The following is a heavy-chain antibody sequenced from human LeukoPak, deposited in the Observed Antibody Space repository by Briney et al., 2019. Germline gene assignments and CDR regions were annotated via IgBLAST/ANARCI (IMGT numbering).Heavy chain of an antibody. J-gene: IGHJ4*02. V-gene: IGHV3-74*01. CDR3: AKDIGGYSGYGSGGNDY. D-gene: IGHD5-12*01. CDR2: INSDGSST. CDR1: GFTFSSYW. Sequence: GGSLRLSCAASGFTFSSYWMHWVREAPGKGLVWVSRINSDGSSTSYADSVKGRFTISRDNAKNSLYLQMNSLRAEDTALYYCAKDIGGYSGYGSGGNDYWGQGTLVTVSS.